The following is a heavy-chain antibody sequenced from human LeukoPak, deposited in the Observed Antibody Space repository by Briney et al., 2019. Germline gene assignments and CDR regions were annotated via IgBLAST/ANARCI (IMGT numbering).Heavy chain of an antibody. V-gene: IGHV3-23*01. CDR3: AKVFTRDSSASYNFYYYGMDV. Sequence: GGSLRLSCAASGLTFSSYAFSWARQAPGKGLEWVAALTSGGGTYYTDSVKGRFTISKDSSKNTLYLQMNSLRAEDTAVYYCAKVFTRDSSASYNFYYYGMDVWGQGTTVTVSS. CDR1: GLTFSSYA. J-gene: IGHJ6*02. D-gene: IGHD3-22*01. CDR2: LTSGGGT.